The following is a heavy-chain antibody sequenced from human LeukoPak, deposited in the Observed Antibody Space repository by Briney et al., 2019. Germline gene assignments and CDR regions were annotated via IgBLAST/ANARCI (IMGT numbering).Heavy chain of an antibody. CDR2: ISSSSSYI. Sequence: GGSLRLSCAASGFTFSSYSMNWVRQAPGKGLEWVSSISSSSSYIYYADSVKGRFTISRDNSKNTLYLQMNSLRAEDTAVYYCAKLGYDILTGYYSRWFDPWGQGTLVTVSS. D-gene: IGHD3-9*01. J-gene: IGHJ5*02. CDR3: AKLGYDILTGYYSRWFDP. V-gene: IGHV3-21*01. CDR1: GFTFSSYS.